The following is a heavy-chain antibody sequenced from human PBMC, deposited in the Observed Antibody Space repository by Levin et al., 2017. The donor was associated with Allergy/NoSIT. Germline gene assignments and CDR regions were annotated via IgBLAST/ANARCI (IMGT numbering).Heavy chain of an antibody. Sequence: GGSLRLSCAASGFTFSSYEMNWVRQAPGKGLEWVSYISSSGSTIYYADSVKGRFTISRDNAKNSLYLQMNSLRAEDTAVYYCARDQGGGSGSPYYFDYWGQGTLVTVSS. V-gene: IGHV3-48*03. J-gene: IGHJ4*02. D-gene: IGHD3-10*01. CDR3: ARDQGGGSGSPYYFDY. CDR1: GFTFSSYE. CDR2: ISSSGSTI.